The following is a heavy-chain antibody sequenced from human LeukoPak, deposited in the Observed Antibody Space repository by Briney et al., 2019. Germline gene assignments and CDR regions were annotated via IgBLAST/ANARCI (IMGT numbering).Heavy chain of an antibody. CDR2: IYYSGST. CDR1: GGSFSGYY. D-gene: IGHD5-18*01. Sequence: SETLSLTCAVYGGSFSGYYWSWIRQPPGKGLEWIGYIYYSGSTNYNPSLKSRVTISVDTSKNQFSLKLSSVTAADTAVYYCAREQGYSYGYVYYYYGMDVWGQGTTVTVSS. V-gene: IGHV4-59*01. J-gene: IGHJ6*02. CDR3: AREQGYSYGYVYYYYGMDV.